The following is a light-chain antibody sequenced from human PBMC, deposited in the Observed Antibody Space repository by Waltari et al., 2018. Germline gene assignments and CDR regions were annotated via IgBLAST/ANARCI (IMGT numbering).Light chain of an antibody. CDR2: DAS. V-gene: IGKV1-33*01. J-gene: IGKJ2*01. CDR3: QQYDDFPPYT. Sequence: DIQMTQSPSSLSASVGDRVTISCQASRDINNFLNWYQQKPGKAPKLLIYDASNLEIGVPSRFSGRGSGTHFTFTISSLQPEDVATYCCQQYDDFPPYTFGQGTKVEIK. CDR1: RDINNF.